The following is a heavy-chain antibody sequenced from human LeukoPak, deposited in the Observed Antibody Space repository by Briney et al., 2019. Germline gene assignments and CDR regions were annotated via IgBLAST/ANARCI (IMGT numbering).Heavy chain of an antibody. J-gene: IGHJ4*02. CDR3: VGNPLALSTSLNSDY. D-gene: IGHD2-2*01. CDR1: GYTLTSYG. V-gene: IGHV1-18*01. CDR2: ISAYNGNT. Sequence: GASVKVSCKASGYTLTSYGISWVRQAPGQGLEWMGWISAYNGNTNYAQKLQGRVTMTTDTSTSTAYMELRSLRSDDTAMYYCVGNPLALSTSLNSDYWGQGTLVTVSS.